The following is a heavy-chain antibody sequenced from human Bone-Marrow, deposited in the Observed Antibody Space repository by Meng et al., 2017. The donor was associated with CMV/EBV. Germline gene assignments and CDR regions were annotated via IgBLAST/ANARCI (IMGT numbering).Heavy chain of an antibody. J-gene: IGHJ1*01. CDR1: GFTFSDYY. Sequence: GESLKISCAASGFTFSDYYMSWIRQAPGKGLEWVSYISSSGSTIYYADSLKGRFTISRDNARNSLYLQVNSLRAEDTALYYCTRGSYGNYGDWGQGTLVTVSS. V-gene: IGHV3-11*04. D-gene: IGHD4-11*01. CDR3: TRGSYGNYGD. CDR2: ISSSGSTI.